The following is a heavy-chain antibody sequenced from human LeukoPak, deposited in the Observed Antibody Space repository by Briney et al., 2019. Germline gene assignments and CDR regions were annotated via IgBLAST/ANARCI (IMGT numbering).Heavy chain of an antibody. V-gene: IGHV1-2*02. Sequence: ASVKVSCKASGYTFTGYYMHWVRQAPGQGLEWMGWINPNSGGTNYAQKFQGRVTMTRDSSISTAYMELSRLRSDDTAVYYCARDPFGYCSSTSCYASDYWGQGTLVTVSS. CDR1: GYTFTGYY. D-gene: IGHD2-2*01. J-gene: IGHJ4*02. CDR3: ARDPFGYCSSTSCYASDY. CDR2: INPNSGGT.